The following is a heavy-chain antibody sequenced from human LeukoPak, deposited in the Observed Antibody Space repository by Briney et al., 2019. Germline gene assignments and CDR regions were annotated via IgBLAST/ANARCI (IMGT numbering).Heavy chain of an antibody. CDR2: INSDGSST. Sequence: GGSLRLSCAASGFTFSSYWMHWVRQAPGEGLVWVSRINSDGSSTNYADSVKGRFTISRDNAKNTLYLQMNSLRAEDTAVYYCARGSGYSSGWRPEYFQHWGQGTLVTVSS. D-gene: IGHD6-19*01. V-gene: IGHV3-74*01. CDR1: GFTFSSYW. CDR3: ARGSGYSSGWRPEYFQH. J-gene: IGHJ1*01.